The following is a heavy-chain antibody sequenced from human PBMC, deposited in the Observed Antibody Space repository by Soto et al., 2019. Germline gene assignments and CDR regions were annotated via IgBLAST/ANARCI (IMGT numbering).Heavy chain of an antibody. V-gene: IGHV3-21*01. CDR3: ARDTATARNFDY. D-gene: IGHD5-18*01. CDR2: ISSSSSYI. Sequence: PGGSLRLSCAASGFTFSSYIMNWVRQAPGKGLEWVSSISSSSSYIYYADSVKGRFTISRDNAKNSLYLQMNSLRAEDTAVYYCARDTATARNFDYWGQGTLVTVSS. J-gene: IGHJ4*02. CDR1: GFTFSSYI.